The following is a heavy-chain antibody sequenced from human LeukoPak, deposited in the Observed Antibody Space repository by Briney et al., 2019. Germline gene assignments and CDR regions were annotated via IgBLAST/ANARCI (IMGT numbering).Heavy chain of an antibody. CDR3: ARSKFGDDGTY. Sequence: PSETLSLTCTVSGGSTSSYYWSWIRQPPGKGLEWIGYIYYSGSTNYNPSLKSRVTISVDTSKNQFSLKLSSVTAADTAVYYCARSKFGDDGTYWGQGTQVTVSS. CDR1: GGSTSSYY. CDR2: IYYSGST. V-gene: IGHV4-59*01. J-gene: IGHJ4*02. D-gene: IGHD2-21*02.